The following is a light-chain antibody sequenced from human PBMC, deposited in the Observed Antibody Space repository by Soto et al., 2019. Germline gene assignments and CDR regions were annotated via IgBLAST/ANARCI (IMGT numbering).Light chain of an antibody. CDR2: DVS. Sequence: QSVLTQPASVSGSPGQSITISCTGTSSDVGGYNYVSWYQQHPGKAPKLMIYDVSNRPSGFSHRFSGSKSGNTASLTISGVQAEDEADYYCSSYTSSSTVVFGGGTKLTVL. CDR1: SSDVGGYNY. J-gene: IGLJ2*01. V-gene: IGLV2-14*01. CDR3: SSYTSSSTVV.